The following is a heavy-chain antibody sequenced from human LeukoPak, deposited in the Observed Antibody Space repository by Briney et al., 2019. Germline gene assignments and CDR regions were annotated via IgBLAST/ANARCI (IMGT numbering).Heavy chain of an antibody. V-gene: IGHV4-59*01. CDR1: GGSINSYY. Sequence: SETLSLTCTVSGGSINSYYWSWMRQRPGKGLQSIGYIYDSGSTRYNPSLKSRVTMSVDTSNNQFSMNLTSVTAADTAVCYCARVQVRELFPDFWGQGTLVTVSS. D-gene: IGHD3-10*01. J-gene: IGHJ4*02. CDR3: ARVQVRELFPDF. CDR2: IYDSGST.